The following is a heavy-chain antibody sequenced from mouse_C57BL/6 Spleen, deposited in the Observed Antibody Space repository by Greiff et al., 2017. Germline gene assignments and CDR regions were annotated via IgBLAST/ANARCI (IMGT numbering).Heavy chain of an antibody. CDR1: GYTFTSYW. CDR2: IDPSDSYT. Sequence: QVQLQQPGAELVMPGASVKLSCKASGYTFTSYWMHWVKQRPGQGLEWIGEIDPSDSYTNYNQKFKGKSTLTVDKSSSTAYMQLSSLTSEDSAVYYCARRGGTGPHSYWYFDVWGTGTTVTVSS. J-gene: IGHJ1*03. D-gene: IGHD4-1*01. V-gene: IGHV1-69*01. CDR3: ARRGGTGPHSYWYFDV.